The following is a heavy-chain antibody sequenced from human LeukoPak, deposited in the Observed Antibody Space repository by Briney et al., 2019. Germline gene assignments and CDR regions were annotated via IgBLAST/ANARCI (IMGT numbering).Heavy chain of an antibody. CDR2: ISAYNGNT. CDR3: AREDVVVPPNH. V-gene: IGHV1-18*01. CDR1: GGTFSSYG. J-gene: IGHJ5*02. D-gene: IGHD2-2*01. Sequence: GASVKVSCKASGGTFSSYGISWVRQAPGQGLEWMGWISAYNGNTNYAQKLQGRVTMTTDTSTSTAYMELRSLRSDDTAVYYCAREDVVVPPNHWGQGTLVTVSS.